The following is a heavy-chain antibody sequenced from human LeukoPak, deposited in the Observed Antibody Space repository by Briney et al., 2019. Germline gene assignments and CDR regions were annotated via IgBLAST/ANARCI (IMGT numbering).Heavy chain of an antibody. D-gene: IGHD5-12*01. Sequence: PSETLSLTCAVYGGSFSGYYWSWIRQPPGKGLEWIGEINHSGSTNYNPSLKSRVTISVDTSKNQFSLKLSSVTAADTAVYYCARATPTQNSGYDKGYFDYWGQGTLVTVSS. CDR3: ARATPTQNSGYDKGYFDY. CDR2: INHSGST. CDR1: GGSFSGYY. V-gene: IGHV4-34*01. J-gene: IGHJ4*02.